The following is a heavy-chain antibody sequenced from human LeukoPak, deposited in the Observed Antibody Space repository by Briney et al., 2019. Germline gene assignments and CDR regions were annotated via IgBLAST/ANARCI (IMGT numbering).Heavy chain of an antibody. J-gene: IGHJ4*02. CDR1: GVSISSYH. D-gene: IGHD5-24*01. Sequence: PSETLSLTCTVSGVSISSYHWTWLRQPPGEGLEWIGHIYNSGSTNYNPSLRGRGTISLDTSKNQVSLKLSSVTAADTAMYYCARKDGDGWGQGTLVTVSS. CDR2: IYNSGST. CDR3: ARKDGDG. V-gene: IGHV4-59*01.